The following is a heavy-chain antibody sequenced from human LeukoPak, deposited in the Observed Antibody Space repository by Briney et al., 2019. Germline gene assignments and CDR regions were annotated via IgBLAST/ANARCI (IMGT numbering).Heavy chain of an antibody. J-gene: IGHJ4*02. V-gene: IGHV4-34*01. CDR2: INHSGST. Sequence: SETLSLTCAVYGGSFSGYYWSWIRQPPGKGLEWIGEINHSGSTNYNPSLKSRVTMSVDTSKNQLSLKLSSVTAADTAVYHCARSRGDSSSSYDYWGQGTLVTVSS. CDR1: GGSFSGYY. CDR3: ARSRGDSSSSYDY. D-gene: IGHD6-13*01.